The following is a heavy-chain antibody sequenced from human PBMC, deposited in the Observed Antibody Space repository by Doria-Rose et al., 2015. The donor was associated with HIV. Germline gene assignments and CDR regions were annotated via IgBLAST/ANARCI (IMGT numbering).Heavy chain of an antibody. V-gene: IGHV2-26*01. J-gene: IGHJ4*02. CDR1: GVSLSSPGMG. CDR3: ARIKSSRWYHKYYFDF. Sequence: QVQLVQSGPVLVKPTETLTLTCTVSGVSLSSPGMGVSWIRQPPGKALEWLANIFSDDDRYDKTSLKSRLTISRCTSKSQVVLTMTDRDPVDTATYYCARIKSSRWYHKYYFDFWGQGTLVIVSA. D-gene: IGHD6-13*01. CDR2: IFSDDDR.